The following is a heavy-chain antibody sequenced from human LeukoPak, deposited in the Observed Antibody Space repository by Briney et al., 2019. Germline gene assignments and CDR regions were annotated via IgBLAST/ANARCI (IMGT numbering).Heavy chain of an antibody. D-gene: IGHD1-7*01. CDR3: ARNWDYVSVWFDP. Sequence: SETLSLTCTVSGGSISSYYWSWIRQPPGKGLEWIGSIYYSGSTYYNPSLKSRVTISINTSKNQFSLKLSSVTAADTAVYYCARNWDYVSVWFDPWGQGTLVTVSS. CDR1: GGSISSYY. CDR2: IYYSGST. V-gene: IGHV4-59*12. J-gene: IGHJ5*02.